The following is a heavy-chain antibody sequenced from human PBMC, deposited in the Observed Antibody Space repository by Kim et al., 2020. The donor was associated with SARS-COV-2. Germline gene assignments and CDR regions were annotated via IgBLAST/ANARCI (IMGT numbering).Heavy chain of an antibody. CDR1: GLTFSIST. CDR2: IRSKSSSYTS. J-gene: IGHJ3*02. V-gene: IGHV3-73*01. D-gene: IGHD1-26*01. Sequence: GGSLRLSCAASGLTFSISTMHWVRQASGKGLEWIAVIRSKSSSYTSAYAASGKDTITIARADAKTSAYLQMNSLKTEDTAVYYCTRCVGHSEVCGIWRKGPMVPVSS. CDR3: TRCVGHSEVCGI.